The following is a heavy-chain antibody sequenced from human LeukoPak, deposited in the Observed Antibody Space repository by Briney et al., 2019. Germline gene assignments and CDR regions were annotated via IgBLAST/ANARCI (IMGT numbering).Heavy chain of an antibody. Sequence: GGSLRLSCAASGFTFSSYSMNWVRQAPGKGLEWVSYISSSSSTIYYADSVKGRFTISRDNAKNSLYLQMNSLRAEDTAVYYCAKDQYFDWLSGYGMDVWGQGTTVTVSS. D-gene: IGHD3-9*01. V-gene: IGHV3-48*04. CDR3: AKDQYFDWLSGYGMDV. J-gene: IGHJ6*02. CDR1: GFTFSSYS. CDR2: ISSSSSTI.